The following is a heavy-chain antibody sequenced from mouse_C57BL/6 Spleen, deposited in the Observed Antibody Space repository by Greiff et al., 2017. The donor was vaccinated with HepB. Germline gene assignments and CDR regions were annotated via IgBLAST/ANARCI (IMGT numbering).Heavy chain of an antibody. V-gene: IGHV1-85*01. CDR1: GYTFTSYD. CDR3: ERRDVYDYWYFDV. J-gene: IGHJ1*03. CDR2: IYPRDGST. D-gene: IGHD2-3*01. Sequence: QVQLKQSGPELVKPGASVKLSCKASGYTFTSYDINWVKQRPGQGLEWIGWIYPRDGSTKYNEKFKGKATLTVDTFSSTAYMELHSLTSEDSAVYFCERRDVYDYWYFDVWGTGTTVTVSS.